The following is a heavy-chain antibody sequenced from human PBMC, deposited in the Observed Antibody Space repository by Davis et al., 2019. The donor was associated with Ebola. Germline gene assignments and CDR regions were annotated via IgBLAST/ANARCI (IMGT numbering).Heavy chain of an antibody. CDR2: ISGSGGST. Sequence: GESLKISCTDSVITFSSYAMTWVRQPPGKGLEWVSAISGSGGSTYYADSVKGRFTISRDNSKKTLYLQMNSLRAEDTAVYYCAKSGLSFGVVKYHYGMDVWGKGTTVTVSS. V-gene: IGHV3-23*01. CDR3: AKSGLSFGVVKYHYGMDV. D-gene: IGHD3-3*01. J-gene: IGHJ6*04. CDR1: VITFSSYA.